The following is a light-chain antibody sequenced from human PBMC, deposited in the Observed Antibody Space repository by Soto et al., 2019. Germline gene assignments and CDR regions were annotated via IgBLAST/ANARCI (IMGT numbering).Light chain of an antibody. CDR3: QQYNSYSPYT. Sequence: DIQMTQSPSTLSASVGDRVTITCRASQSISSWLAWYQQKRGKAPKLLIYDASSLESGVPSRFSGSGSGTEFTLTISSLQPDDFATYYCQQYNSYSPYTFGQGTKLEIK. CDR2: DAS. CDR1: QSISSW. J-gene: IGKJ2*01. V-gene: IGKV1-5*01.